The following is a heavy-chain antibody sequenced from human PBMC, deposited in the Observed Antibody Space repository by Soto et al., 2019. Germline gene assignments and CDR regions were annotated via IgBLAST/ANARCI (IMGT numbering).Heavy chain of an antibody. V-gene: IGHV1-3*05. CDR1: GYTFTTYA. J-gene: IGHJ4*02. CDR3: AREEDIILVPTALDY. D-gene: IGHD2-2*01. Sequence: QVQLVQSGAEEKKPGASVKVSCKASGYTFTTYAMHWVRQAPGQRLEWMGWINPGNGHTIYSQTFQGRITITRDTSASTAYMELISLRSEDTAMYYCAREEDIILVPTALDYWGQGTLVTVSS. CDR2: INPGNGHT.